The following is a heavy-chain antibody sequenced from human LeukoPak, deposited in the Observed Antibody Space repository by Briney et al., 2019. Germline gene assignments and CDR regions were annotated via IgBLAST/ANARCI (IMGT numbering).Heavy chain of an antibody. V-gene: IGHV1-46*01. CDR2: IIPSGGST. D-gene: IGHD3-10*01. J-gene: IGHJ3*02. CDR3: WITMVRGDAFDI. CDR1: GYTFTSYY. Sequence: ASVKVSCKASGYTFTSYYMHWVRQAPGQGLEWMGIIIPSGGSTSYAQKFQGRVTMTRDTSTSTVYMELSSLRSEDTAVYYCWITMVRGDAFDIWGQGTMVTVSS.